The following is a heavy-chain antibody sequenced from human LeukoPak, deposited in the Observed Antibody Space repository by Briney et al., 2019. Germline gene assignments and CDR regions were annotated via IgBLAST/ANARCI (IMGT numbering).Heavy chain of an antibody. J-gene: IGHJ4*02. Sequence: GGSLRLSCAASGFSFGRYEINWVRQAPGKGLEWVSVIYSGGSTYYADSVKGRFTISRDNSKNTLYLQMNSLRAEDTAVYYCARDRYYGGNSWGQGTLVTVSS. CDR1: GFSFGRYE. CDR2: IYSGGST. CDR3: ARDRYYGGNS. V-gene: IGHV3-66*01. D-gene: IGHD4-23*01.